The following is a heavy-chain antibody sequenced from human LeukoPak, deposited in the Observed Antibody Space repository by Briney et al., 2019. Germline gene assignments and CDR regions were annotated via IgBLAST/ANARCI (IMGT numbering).Heavy chain of an antibody. CDR2: ISASGGST. CDR3: AKDLPLRGFWSGYSKFDH. CDR1: GFTFSTYA. J-gene: IGHJ4*02. D-gene: IGHD3-3*01. V-gene: IGHV3-23*01. Sequence: GGSLRLSCAASGFTFSTYAMSWVRQAPGKGLEWGSSISASGGSTYYADSVKGRFTISRDYSKNTLYLQMSSLRAEDTAVYYCAKDLPLRGFWSGYSKFDHWGQGTLVTVSS.